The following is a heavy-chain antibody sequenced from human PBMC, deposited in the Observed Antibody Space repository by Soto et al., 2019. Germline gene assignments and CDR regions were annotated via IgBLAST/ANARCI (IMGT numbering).Heavy chain of an antibody. CDR2: ISPYNGDT. CDR3: ARGDSSGWSYFDY. CDR1: GYSFTNYG. Sequence: QVHLVQSETEVKKPGASVKVSCKASGYSFTNYGISWVRQAPGQGLEWMGWISPYNGDTNYAQKLQGRVTMTTDTSTSPAYMELRSLRSDDTAVYYCARGDSSGWSYFDYWGQGTLVTVSS. D-gene: IGHD6-19*01. J-gene: IGHJ4*02. V-gene: IGHV1-18*01.